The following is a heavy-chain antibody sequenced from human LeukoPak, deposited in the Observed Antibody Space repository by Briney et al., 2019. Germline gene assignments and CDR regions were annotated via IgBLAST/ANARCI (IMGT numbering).Heavy chain of an antibody. J-gene: IGHJ2*01. CDR3: ARVPGEQWLAGYWYFDL. V-gene: IGHV4-61*01. CDR2: IYYSGST. D-gene: IGHD6-19*01. CDR1: GGSISSSSYY. Sequence: SETLSLTCTVSGGSISSSSYYWSWIRQPPGKGLEWIGYIYYSGSTNYNPSLKSRVTISVDTSKNQFSLKLSSVTAADTAVYYCARVPGEQWLAGYWYFDLWGRGTLVTVSS.